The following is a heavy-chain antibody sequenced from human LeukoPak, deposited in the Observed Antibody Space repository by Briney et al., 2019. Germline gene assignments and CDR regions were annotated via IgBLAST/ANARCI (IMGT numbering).Heavy chain of an antibody. J-gene: IGHJ4*02. D-gene: IGHD2-21*01. V-gene: IGHV4-4*02. CDR3: ARSGIEATNSYYFDY. CDR1: GGSISSSNW. CDR2: SYHSGST. Sequence: PSGTLSLTCAVSGGSISSSNWWSWVRQPPGKGLEWIGESYHSGSTNYNPSLKSRVTISVDKSKNQFSLKLSSVTAADTAVYYCARSGIEATNSYYFDYWGQGTLVTVSS.